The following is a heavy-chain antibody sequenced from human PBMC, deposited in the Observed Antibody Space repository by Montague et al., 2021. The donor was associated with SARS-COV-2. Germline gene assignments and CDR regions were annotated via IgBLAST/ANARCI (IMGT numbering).Heavy chain of an antibody. J-gene: IGHJ4*02. CDR3: ARDVRYYDFWSGRAQTSPDY. Sequence: SETLSLTCTVSGSSISSGYYWGWIRQPPGKGLEWIGSIYHSGSTYYNPSLKSRATISVDTSKNQFSLKLSSVTAADTAVYYCARDVRYYDFWSGRAQTSPDYWGQGTLVTVSS. D-gene: IGHD3-3*01. CDR1: GSSISSGYY. V-gene: IGHV4-38-2*02. CDR2: IYHSGST.